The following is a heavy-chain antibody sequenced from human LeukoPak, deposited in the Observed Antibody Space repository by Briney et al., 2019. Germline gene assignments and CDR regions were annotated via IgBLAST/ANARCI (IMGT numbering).Heavy chain of an antibody. V-gene: IGHV3-30*15. CDR3: AREAYYGSGRSRQPSPV. CDR1: GFTFSSYA. D-gene: IGHD3-10*01. CDR2: ISKDGSNE. J-gene: IGHJ4*02. Sequence: GTSLRLSCAASGFTFSSYAMYWVRQAPGKGLEWVALISKDGSNEDHADSVKGRFTISRDNSRTTLYLQMSSLRPEDTAVYYCAREAYYGSGRSRQPSPVWGQGTLVTVSS.